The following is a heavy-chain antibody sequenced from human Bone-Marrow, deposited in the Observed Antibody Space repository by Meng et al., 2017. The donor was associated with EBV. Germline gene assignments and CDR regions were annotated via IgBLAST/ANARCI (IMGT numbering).Heavy chain of an antibody. V-gene: IGHV3-21*01. CDR2: ISSRRSYI. CDR1: GFTFSTYN. D-gene: IGHD5/OR15-5a*01. CDR3: ARDVYVNEEESGSFDS. J-gene: IGHJ4*01. Sequence: VQLGGSGGGLVKPGGPLILSRAASGFTFSTYNMHWVRQAPGKGLEWVSFISSRRSYIFYADSVTGRFTVSRDNAKNSLYLQMRGLRAEDTAVYYCARDVYVNEEESGSFDSWGHGTLVTVSS.